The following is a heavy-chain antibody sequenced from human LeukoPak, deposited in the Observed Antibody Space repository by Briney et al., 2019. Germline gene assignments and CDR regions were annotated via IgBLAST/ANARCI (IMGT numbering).Heavy chain of an antibody. CDR2: INHSGSS. CDR3: ARRNPSSGWPFDY. D-gene: IGHD6-19*01. V-gene: IGHV4-34*01. J-gene: IGHJ4*02. Sequence: SETLSLTCAVYGGSFSGYYWTWIREPPGKGLEWIGEINHSGSSNYSPSLKSRVTISVDTSKNMFSLRLSSVTAADTAVYYCARRNPSSGWPFDYWGQGTLVTVSS. CDR1: GGSFSGYY.